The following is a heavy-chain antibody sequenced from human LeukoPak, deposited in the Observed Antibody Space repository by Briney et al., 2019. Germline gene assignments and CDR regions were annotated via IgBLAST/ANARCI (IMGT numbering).Heavy chain of an antibody. Sequence: SETLSLTCTVSGGSISSSSYYWGWIRQPPGKGLEWIGSIYYSGSTNYNPSLKSRVTMSVDTSKNQFSLKLSSVTAADTAVYYCARLGIVGATTLAFDIWGQGTMVTVSS. J-gene: IGHJ3*02. D-gene: IGHD1-26*01. CDR3: ARLGIVGATTLAFDI. CDR2: IYYSGST. CDR1: GGSISSSSYY. V-gene: IGHV4-39*07.